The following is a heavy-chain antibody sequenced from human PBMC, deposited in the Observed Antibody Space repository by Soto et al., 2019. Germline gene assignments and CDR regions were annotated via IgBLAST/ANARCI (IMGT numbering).Heavy chain of an antibody. J-gene: IGHJ4*02. CDR3: ARPRYSGTSRFDY. V-gene: IGHV3-11*03. Sequence: PGGSLRLSCAASGFTFSDYYMTWIRQAPGKGLEWVSYINYDSTYTNYADSVKGRFTISRDNAKNSLYLQMNSLTAEDTAVYYCARPRYSGTSRFDYCGQGTLLTVSS. CDR2: INYDSTYT. CDR1: GFTFSDYY. D-gene: IGHD1-26*01.